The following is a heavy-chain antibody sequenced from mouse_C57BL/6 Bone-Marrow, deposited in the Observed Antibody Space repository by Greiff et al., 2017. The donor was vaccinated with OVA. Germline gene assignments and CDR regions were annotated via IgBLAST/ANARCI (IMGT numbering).Heavy chain of an antibody. D-gene: IGHD1-1*01. Sequence: DVKLVESGPGLVKPSQSLSLTCSVTGYSITSGYYWNWIRQFPGNKLEWLGNISYDGSNNYNPSLKNRTSITRDTSKNQFFLKLNSVTTEDTATYDGARVYYGSSYLYYFDYWGQGTTLTVSS. V-gene: IGHV3-6*01. CDR3: ARVYYGSSYLYYFDY. CDR2: ISYDGSN. CDR1: GYSITSGYY. J-gene: IGHJ2*01.